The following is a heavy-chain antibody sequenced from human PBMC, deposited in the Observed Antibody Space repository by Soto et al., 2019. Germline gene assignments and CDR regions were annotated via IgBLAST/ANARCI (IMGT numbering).Heavy chain of an antibody. CDR2: IYHSGST. V-gene: IGHV4-30-2*01. Sequence: SQTNPVTYGVAEGYIGNLGDPWSLIRQPPGKGLEWIGYIYHSGSTYYNPSLKSRVTISVDRSKNQFSLKLSSVTAADTAVYYCARAGGLGAVAADYWGQGTLVTVSS. J-gene: IGHJ4*02. CDR1: EGYIGNLGDP. D-gene: IGHD6-19*01. CDR3: ARAGGLGAVAADY.